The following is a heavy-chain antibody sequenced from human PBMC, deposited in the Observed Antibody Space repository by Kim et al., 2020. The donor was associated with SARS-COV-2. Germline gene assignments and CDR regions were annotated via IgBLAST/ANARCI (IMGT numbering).Heavy chain of an antibody. D-gene: IGHD2-2*01. Sequence: GGSLRLSCAASGFTFSSYAMSWVRQAPGKGLEWVSTISGGGGGTYYADSVKGRFTISRDNSKNTLYLQMNNLTAEDTAVYSCAKERGYCSGTSCYFDYWGQGTLVTVSS. J-gene: IGHJ4*02. CDR1: GFTFSSYA. CDR3: AKERGYCSGTSCYFDY. CDR2: ISGGGGGT. V-gene: IGHV3-23*01.